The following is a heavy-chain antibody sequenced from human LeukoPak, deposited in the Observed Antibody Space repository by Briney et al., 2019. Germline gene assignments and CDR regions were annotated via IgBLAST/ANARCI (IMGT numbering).Heavy chain of an antibody. CDR2: IKPNSGGT. J-gene: IGHJ4*02. D-gene: IGHD3-3*01. Sequence: ASVKVSCKASGYTFTDYYMHWVRQAPGQGLEWMGWIKPNSGGTNYAQKFQGRVTMTRDTSISTAYVELSSLRSEDTAVYYCARSHNDFGDDYWGQGSLVTVSS. CDR1: GYTFTDYY. V-gene: IGHV1-2*02. CDR3: ARSHNDFGDDY.